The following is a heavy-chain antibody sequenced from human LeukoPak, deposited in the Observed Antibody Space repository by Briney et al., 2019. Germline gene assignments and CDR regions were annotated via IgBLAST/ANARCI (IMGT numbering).Heavy chain of an antibody. J-gene: IGHJ4*02. D-gene: IGHD3-10*01. Sequence: PGGSLRLSCAASGFTFSSYAMSWVRQAPGKGLEWVANIKHDGSDKYYLDSVKGRFTLSRDNAKNSLYLLMNSLRAEDTAVYYCARGGVRGVLLPVDYWGQGTLVTVSS. CDR2: IKHDGSDK. V-gene: IGHV3-7*01. CDR1: GFTFSSYA. CDR3: ARGGVRGVLLPVDY.